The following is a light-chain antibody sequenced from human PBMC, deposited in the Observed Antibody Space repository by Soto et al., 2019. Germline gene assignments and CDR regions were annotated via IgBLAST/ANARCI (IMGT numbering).Light chain of an antibody. CDR1: SSNIGAGYD. J-gene: IGLJ1*01. V-gene: IGLV1-40*01. CDR3: QSYDSSLSGYV. CDR2: GNN. Sequence: QSALTQPPSVSGAPGQRVTISCTGSSSNIGAGYDVHWYQQLPGTAPTLLISGNNNRPSGVSDRLSGSKSGTSASLAITGLRAEDEADYFCQSYDSSLSGYVFGTGTKVTVL.